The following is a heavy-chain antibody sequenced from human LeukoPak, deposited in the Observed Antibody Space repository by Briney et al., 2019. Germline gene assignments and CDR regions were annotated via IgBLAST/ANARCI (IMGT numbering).Heavy chain of an antibody. CDR3: ARSPINKYSGSYLYYFDY. J-gene: IGHJ4*02. D-gene: IGHD3-10*01. CDR1: GCSISHYY. CDR2: IYYGGTT. V-gene: IGHV4-59*01. Sequence: SETLSLTCTVYGCSISHYYWSWIRQPPGKGLERIGYIYYGGTTNYSPSLKSRVTISVDTSKNQFSLKLSSVTAADTAVYYCARSPINKYSGSYLYYFDYWGQGTLVTVSS.